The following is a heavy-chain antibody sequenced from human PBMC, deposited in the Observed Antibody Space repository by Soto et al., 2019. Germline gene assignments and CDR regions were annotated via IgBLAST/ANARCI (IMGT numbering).Heavy chain of an antibody. D-gene: IGHD3-16*01. CDR2: INWKSDI. Sequence: GGSLSRTYAVFVFTFDDNAIHWVRQAPEKGLEWVSGINWKSDIGYADSVKGRFTISRDNAENSLYLQMNRLRAEDTALYYCAISQDRGGRTTSIYWGQGTQVTVYS. J-gene: IGHJ4*02. CDR3: AISQDRGGRTTSIY. CDR1: VFTFDDNA. V-gene: IGHV3-9*01.